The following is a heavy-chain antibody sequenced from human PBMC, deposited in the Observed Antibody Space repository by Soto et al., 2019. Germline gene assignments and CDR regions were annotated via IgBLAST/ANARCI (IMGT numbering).Heavy chain of an antibody. CDR2: IKLDGTEK. Sequence: EVQLVESGGGLVQPGGSLRLSCAASGFTFSNYWMSWVRQAPGKGLEWVANIKLDGTEKNYVDSVRGRFTISRDNAKNSLDLQMNSLIAEDTAVYYCASVAIWGQGTLVTVSS. CDR1: GFTFSNYW. CDR3: ASVAI. D-gene: IGHD5-12*01. V-gene: IGHV3-7*01. J-gene: IGHJ4*02.